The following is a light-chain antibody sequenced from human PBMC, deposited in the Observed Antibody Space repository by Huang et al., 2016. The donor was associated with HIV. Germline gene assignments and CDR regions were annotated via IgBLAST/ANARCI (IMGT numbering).Light chain of an antibody. CDR1: QRVNDNY. Sequence: ENVLTQSPGTLSLSPGERATLSCRASQRVNDNYLAWYQQKPGQAPRLIIYGASTRATGIPDRFRGSGSGTDFTLTIIRLAPEDFAVYYCQQYGSSGTFGQGTRVDI. J-gene: IGKJ1*01. CDR2: GAS. CDR3: QQYGSSGT. V-gene: IGKV3-20*01.